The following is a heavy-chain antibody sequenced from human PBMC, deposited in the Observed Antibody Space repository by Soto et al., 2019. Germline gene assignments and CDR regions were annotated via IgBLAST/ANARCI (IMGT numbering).Heavy chain of an antibody. CDR3: ARGPDIVAAGNWFDP. CDR1: GGSFGGYY. CDR2: INHSGST. Sequence: PSETLSLTCAVYGGSFGGYYWSWIRQPPGKGLEWIGEINHSGSTNYNPSLKSRVTISVDTSKNQFSLKLSSVTAADTAVYYGARGPDIVAAGNWFDPWGQGTLVTVSS. D-gene: IGHD2-15*01. J-gene: IGHJ5*02. V-gene: IGHV4-34*01.